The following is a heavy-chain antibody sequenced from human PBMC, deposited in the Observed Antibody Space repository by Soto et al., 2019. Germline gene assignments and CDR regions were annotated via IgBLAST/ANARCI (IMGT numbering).Heavy chain of an antibody. Sequence: EVQLVESGGGLVQPGGSVRLSCVGSGFIFEDFAMNWVRQVPGKGLEWVSGISWNSATLAYADSVKGRFIVSRDNAKNILYLQMNSLRHEDAALYYCAKDVGSYYYDTSAYLYDYWGQGTLVTVSS. D-gene: IGHD3-22*01. CDR1: GFIFEDFA. V-gene: IGHV3-9*01. CDR3: AKDVGSYYYDTSAYLYDY. CDR2: ISWNSATL. J-gene: IGHJ4*02.